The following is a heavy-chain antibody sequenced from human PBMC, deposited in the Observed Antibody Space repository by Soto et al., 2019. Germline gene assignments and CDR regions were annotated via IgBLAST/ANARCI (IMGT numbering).Heavy chain of an antibody. Sequence: QVQLQESGPGLVKPSQTLSLTCTVSGTTISSGDHYWSWIRQAPGKGLEWIGYMYYTGKTYYNTSLHSRVTISVDTSKNQFSLKMTSVTAADTAMYFCARVYGRGDYFDFWGRGTLVSVSS. J-gene: IGHJ4*02. V-gene: IGHV4-30-4*01. D-gene: IGHD1-26*01. CDR3: ARVYGRGDYFDF. CDR1: GTTISSGDHY. CDR2: MYYTGKT.